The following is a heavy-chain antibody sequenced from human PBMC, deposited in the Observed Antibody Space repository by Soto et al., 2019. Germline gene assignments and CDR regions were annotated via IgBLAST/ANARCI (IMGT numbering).Heavy chain of an antibody. J-gene: IGHJ4*02. CDR2: ISAYNGNT. CDR1: GYTFTSYG. Sequence: QVQLVQSGAEVKKPGASVKVSCKASGYTFTSYGISWVRQAPGQGLEWMGWISAYNGNTNYAQKLQGRVTMTTDTTYAQTLKGGVPMTTAPPTGPAWRERGCCTSGARAVFYCGREPALCACGASWGVSGGGEFDYWGQGTLVTVSS. V-gene: IGHV1-18*01. D-gene: IGHD1-26*01. CDR3: RERGCCTSGARAVFYCGREPALCACGASWGVSGGGEFDY.